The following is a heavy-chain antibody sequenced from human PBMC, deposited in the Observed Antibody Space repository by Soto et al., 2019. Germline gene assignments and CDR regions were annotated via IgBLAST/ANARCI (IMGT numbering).Heavy chain of an antibody. CDR2: ISYDGSNK. V-gene: IGHV3-30*18. CDR1: GFTFSSYG. D-gene: IGHD6-13*01. CDR3: AKDRGTYSSSWYPTYYYSGMDV. J-gene: IGHJ6*02. Sequence: GGSLRLSCAASGFTFSSYGMHWVRQAPGKGLEWVAVISYDGSNKYYADSVKGRFTISRDNSKNTLYLQMNSLRAEDTAVYYCAKDRGTYSSSWYPTYYYSGMDVWGQGTTVNVSS.